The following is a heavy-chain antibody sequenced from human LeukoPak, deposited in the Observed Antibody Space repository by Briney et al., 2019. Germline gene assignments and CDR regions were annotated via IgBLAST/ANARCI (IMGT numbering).Heavy chain of an antibody. CDR1: GFTFSSYS. Sequence: PGGSLRLSCAASGFTFSSYSMNWVRQAPGKGLEWVSSITSSSNYISYADSVKGRFTISRDDAKNSLCLQMNSLRAEDTAIYYCARDFWDIWGQGTLVTVSS. D-gene: IGHD3-3*01. V-gene: IGHV3-21*01. CDR2: ITSSSNYI. CDR3: ARDFWDI. J-gene: IGHJ3*02.